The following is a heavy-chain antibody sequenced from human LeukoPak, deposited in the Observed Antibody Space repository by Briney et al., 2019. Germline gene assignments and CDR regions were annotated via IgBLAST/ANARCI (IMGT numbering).Heavy chain of an antibody. CDR3: ASSSLTSPDY. J-gene: IGHJ4*02. CDR2: INPSGGST. D-gene: IGHD6-6*01. Sequence: EWMGIINPSGGSTSYAQKFQGRVTMTRDTSTSTVYMELSSLRSEDTAVYYCASSSLTSPDYWGQGTLVTVSS. V-gene: IGHV1-46*01.